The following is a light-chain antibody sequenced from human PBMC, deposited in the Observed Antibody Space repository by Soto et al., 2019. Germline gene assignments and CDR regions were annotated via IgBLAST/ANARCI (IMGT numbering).Light chain of an antibody. V-gene: IGKV3-15*01. CDR1: QSVSSN. Sequence: EIVMTQSPATLSVSPGERATLSCRASQSVSSNLAWYQQKPGQAPRLLIYGASTRATSIPARISGSGSGTEFTLTISSLQSEDFAFDYCPQYSDCRHTFGQGTKLEIK. J-gene: IGKJ2*01. CDR2: GAS. CDR3: PQYSDCRHT.